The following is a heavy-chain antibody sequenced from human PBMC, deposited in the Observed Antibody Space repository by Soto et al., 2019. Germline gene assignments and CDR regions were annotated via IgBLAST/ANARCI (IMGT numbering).Heavy chain of an antibody. V-gene: IGHV3-33*01. CDR3: ARARTVTRGMDV. CDR1: GFTFSSYG. Sequence: QVQLVESGGGVVQPGRSLRLSCAASGFTFSSYGMHWVRQAPGKGLEWVAVIWYDGSNKYYADSVKGRFTISRDNSKNTRYLQMNSLRAEDTAVYYCARARTVTRGMDVWGQGTTVTVSS. CDR2: IWYDGSNK. J-gene: IGHJ6*02. D-gene: IGHD4-4*01.